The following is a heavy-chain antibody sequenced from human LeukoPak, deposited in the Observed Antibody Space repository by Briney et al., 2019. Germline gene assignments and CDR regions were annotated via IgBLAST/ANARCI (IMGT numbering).Heavy chain of an antibody. Sequence: ASVKVSCKVSGYTLTELSMHWVRQAPGKGLEWMGGFDPEDGETIYAQKFQGRVTMTEDTSTDTAYMELSSLRSEDTAVYYCATVDIVGASFHPSKNWFDPWGQGTLVTVSS. D-gene: IGHD1-26*01. CDR1: GYTLTELS. J-gene: IGHJ5*02. V-gene: IGHV1-24*01. CDR3: ATVDIVGASFHPSKNWFDP. CDR2: FDPEDGET.